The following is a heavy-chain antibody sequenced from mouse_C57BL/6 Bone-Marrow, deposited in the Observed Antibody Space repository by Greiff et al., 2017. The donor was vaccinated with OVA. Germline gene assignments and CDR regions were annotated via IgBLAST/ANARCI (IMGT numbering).Heavy chain of an antibody. Sequence: EVNVVESGGGLVQPGGSLKLSCAASGFTFSDYGMAWVRQAPGKGPEWVAFISSLASSIYYADTVTGRFTISRENAKNTLYLEMSSLRSEDTAMYYCARRSCYSNYEYFDVWGTGTTVTVSS. CDR1: GFTFSDYG. CDR2: ISSLASSI. CDR3: ARRSCYSNYEYFDV. D-gene: IGHD2-5*01. V-gene: IGHV5-15*01. J-gene: IGHJ1*03.